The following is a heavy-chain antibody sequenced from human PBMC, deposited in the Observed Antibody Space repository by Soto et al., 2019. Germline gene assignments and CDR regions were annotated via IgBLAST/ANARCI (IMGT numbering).Heavy chain of an antibody. Sequence: SGGGVVPPGRSLRLSCAASGFTFSSYGMHWVRQAPGKGLEWVAVISYDGSNKYYADSVKGRFTISRDNSKNTLYLQMNSLRAEDTAVYYCARSPYSVSYLAYFDYWGQGTLVTVSS. CDR2: ISYDGSNK. V-gene: IGHV3-30*03. CDR1: GFTFSSYG. D-gene: IGHD1-26*01. CDR3: ARSPYSVSYLAYFDY. J-gene: IGHJ4*02.